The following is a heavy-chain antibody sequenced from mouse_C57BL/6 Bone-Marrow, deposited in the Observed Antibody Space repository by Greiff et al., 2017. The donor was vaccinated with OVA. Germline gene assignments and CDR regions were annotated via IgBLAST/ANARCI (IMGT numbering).Heavy chain of an antibody. CDR2: IFPGSGST. CDR3: ARSHYYDYGYYYAMDY. Sequence: QVQLQQSGPELVKPGASVKISCKASGYTFTDYYINWVKQRPGQGLEWIGWIFPGSGSTYYNEKFKGKATLTVDKSSSTAYMLLSSLTSEDSAVYFCARSHYYDYGYYYAMDYWGQGTSVTVSS. D-gene: IGHD2-4*01. CDR1: GYTFTDYY. J-gene: IGHJ4*01. V-gene: IGHV1-75*01.